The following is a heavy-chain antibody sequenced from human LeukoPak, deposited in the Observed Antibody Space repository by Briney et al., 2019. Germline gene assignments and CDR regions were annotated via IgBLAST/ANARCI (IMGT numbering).Heavy chain of an antibody. D-gene: IGHD3-10*01. J-gene: IGHJ3*02. CDR2: MNPNSGNT. CDR3: ARGSPGSYMGPDAFDI. Sequence: GASVKVSCKASGYTFTSYDINWARQATGQGLEWMGWMNPNSGNTGYAQKFQGRVTMTRNTSISTAYMELSSLRSEDTAVYYCARGSPGSYMGPDAFDIWGQGTMVTVSS. CDR1: GYTFTSYD. V-gene: IGHV1-8*01.